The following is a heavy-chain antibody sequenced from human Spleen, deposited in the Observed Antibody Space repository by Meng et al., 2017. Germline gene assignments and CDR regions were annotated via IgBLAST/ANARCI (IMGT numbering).Heavy chain of an antibody. CDR2: ISGSGGST. J-gene: IGHJ4*02. CDR3: AKAQRGPGVAGASFDY. V-gene: IGHV3-23*01. D-gene: IGHD6-19*01. Sequence: GSLRLSCAASGFPLNTYAMNWVRQAPGKGLEWVSTISGSGGSTYYADSVKGRFTISRDNSGNTQFLQMNSLRVEDTAVYYCAKAQRGPGVAGASFDYWGQGTLVTVSS. CDR1: GFPLNTYA.